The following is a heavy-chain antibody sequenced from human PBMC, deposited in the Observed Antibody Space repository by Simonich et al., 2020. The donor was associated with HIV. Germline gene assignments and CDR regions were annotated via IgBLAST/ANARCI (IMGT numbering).Heavy chain of an antibody. J-gene: IGHJ2*01. Sequence: QVQLVQSGAEVKKPGASVKVSCKVYGHTLTELSMHWVRQAPGKGLEWMGGVVPEDGHTIYAQKVQGRVSMTEDKSTESAYMELSSLRSDDTAVYYCATWEVKDYVLTGYTYWYFDLWGRGTLVTVSS. CDR3: ATWEVKDYVLTGYTYWYFDL. D-gene: IGHD3-9*01. CDR1: GHTLTELS. V-gene: IGHV1-24*01. CDR2: VVPEDGHT.